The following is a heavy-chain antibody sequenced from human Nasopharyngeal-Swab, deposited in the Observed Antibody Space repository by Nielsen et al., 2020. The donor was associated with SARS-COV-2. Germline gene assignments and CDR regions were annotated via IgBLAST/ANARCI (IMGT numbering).Heavy chain of an antibody. J-gene: IGHJ4*02. V-gene: IGHV3-20*04. CDR1: GFTFDDYG. CDR2: INWNGGST. Sequence: GESLKISCAASGFTFDDYGMSWVRQAPGKGLEWVSGINWNGGSTGYADSVKGRFTISRDNAKNSLYLQMNSLRAEDTAVYYCAREGFRGSYRPHPLFDYWGQGTLVTVSS. CDR3: AREGFRGSYRPHPLFDY. D-gene: IGHD1-26*01.